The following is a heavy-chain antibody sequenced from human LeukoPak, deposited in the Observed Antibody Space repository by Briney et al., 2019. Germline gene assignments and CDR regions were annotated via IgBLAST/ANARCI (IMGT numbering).Heavy chain of an antibody. J-gene: IGHJ4*02. V-gene: IGHV3-30-3*01. CDR2: ISSDGNSK. D-gene: IGHD6-13*01. CDR3: ARDVGSSWYKCSDY. Sequence: PGGSLRLSCAASGFTFSSYVMHWVRQAPGKGLEWVAVISSDGNSKYYADSVKGRFTISRDNSKNTLYLQMNSLRGEDTAVYYCARDVGSSWYKCSDYWGQGTLVTVSS. CDR1: GFTFSSYV.